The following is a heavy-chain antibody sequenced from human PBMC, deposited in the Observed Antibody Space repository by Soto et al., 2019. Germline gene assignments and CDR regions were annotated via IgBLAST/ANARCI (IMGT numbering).Heavy chain of an antibody. CDR2: ISGSGGNT. CDR3: ATSLRYFDWSCFDY. D-gene: IGHD3-9*01. Sequence: GGLGLFCAASRFTFWRYALTWVRPGPGKGLEWVSAISGSGGNTYYADSVKGRLTISRDNSKNTLYLQMNSLRAEDTALYYCATSLRYFDWSCFDYWGQGTLVTVSS. CDR1: RFTFWRYA. V-gene: IGHV3-23*01. J-gene: IGHJ4*02.